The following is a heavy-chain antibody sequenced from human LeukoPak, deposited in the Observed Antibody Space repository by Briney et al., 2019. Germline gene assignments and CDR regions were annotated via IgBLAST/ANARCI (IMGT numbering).Heavy chain of an antibody. D-gene: IGHD1-14*01. CDR1: GYTFTSYG. CDR2: INPNSGGT. V-gene: IGHV1-2*02. Sequence: RRASVKVSCKASGYTFTSYGISWVRQAPGQGLEWMGWINPNSGGTNYAQKFQGRVTMTRDTSISTAYMELSRLRSDDTAVYYCARSYSYAASEPTDYYYYYMDVWGKGTTVTVSS. J-gene: IGHJ6*03. CDR3: ARSYSYAASEPTDYYYYYMDV.